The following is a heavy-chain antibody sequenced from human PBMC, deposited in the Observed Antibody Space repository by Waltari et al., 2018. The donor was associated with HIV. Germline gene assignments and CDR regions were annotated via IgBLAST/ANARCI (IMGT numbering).Heavy chain of an antibody. CDR1: GFSFTHYL. CDR2: ISRDGASR. Sequence: EVQLVELGGALVTPGGCLRPPCSSSGFSFTHYLAHRLRQAPGKGLVWVGRISRDGASRAYGAAMKGRFTISRDNGNNTLDLQMRRLRVEDTAVYYCVRVEYVGWASDYHYGMDVWGQGTTVIVSS. J-gene: IGHJ6*02. V-gene: IGHV3-74*03. D-gene: IGHD2-8*01. CDR3: VRVEYVGWASDYHYGMDV.